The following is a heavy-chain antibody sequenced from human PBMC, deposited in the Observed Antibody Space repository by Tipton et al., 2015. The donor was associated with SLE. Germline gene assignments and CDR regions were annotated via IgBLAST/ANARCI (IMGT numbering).Heavy chain of an antibody. J-gene: IGHJ5*02. CDR3: AKDKWQQLAGGWFDP. V-gene: IGHV3-20*04. Sequence: QLVQSGGGLVQPGGSLRLSCAASGFIVSSNYMSWVRQAPGKGLEWVSGINWNGGSTGYADSVKGRFTISRDNAKNSLYLQMNSLRAEDTALYYCAKDKWQQLAGGWFDPWGQGTLVTVSS. CDR1: GFIVSSNY. CDR2: INWNGGST. D-gene: IGHD6-13*01.